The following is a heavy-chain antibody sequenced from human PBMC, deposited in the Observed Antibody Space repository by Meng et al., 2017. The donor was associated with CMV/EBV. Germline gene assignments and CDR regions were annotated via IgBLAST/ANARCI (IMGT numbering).Heavy chain of an antibody. Sequence: SETLSLTCAVYGRSFSGYYWSWIRQPPGKGLEWIGEINHSGSTNYNPSLKSRVTISVDTSKNQFSLKLSSVTAADTAVYYCARGTLGRGMDVWGQGTTVTVSS. CDR2: INHSGST. CDR1: GRSFSGYY. J-gene: IGHJ6*02. V-gene: IGHV4-34*01. CDR3: ARGTLGRGMDV. D-gene: IGHD1-26*01.